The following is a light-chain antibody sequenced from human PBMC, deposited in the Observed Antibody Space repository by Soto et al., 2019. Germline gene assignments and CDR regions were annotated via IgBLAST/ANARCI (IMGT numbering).Light chain of an antibody. V-gene: IGKV3-20*01. Sequence: EIVLTQSPGTLSLFPGERATLSCRASQSISSNFVGWYQQKPGQAPRLLIYGSSTRATGIPDRFSGSGSGTDFTLTITRLEPEDFAAYYCQKYNSAPLTFGGGTKVEIK. J-gene: IGKJ4*01. CDR1: QSISSNF. CDR2: GSS. CDR3: QKYNSAPLT.